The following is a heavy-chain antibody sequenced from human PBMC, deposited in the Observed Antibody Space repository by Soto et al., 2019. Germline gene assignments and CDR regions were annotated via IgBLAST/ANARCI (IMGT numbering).Heavy chain of an antibody. CDR3: AKDLGTNLLNYAPSDY. CDR2: ISGSGGST. V-gene: IGHV3-23*01. J-gene: IGHJ4*02. CDR1: GFTFSSYA. D-gene: IGHD2-2*01. Sequence: GGSLRLSCAASGFTFSSYAMSWVRLAPGKGLEWVSAISGSGGSTYYADSVKGRFTISRDNSKNTLYLQMNSLRAEDTAVYYCAKDLGTNLLNYAPSDYWGQGTLVTVSS.